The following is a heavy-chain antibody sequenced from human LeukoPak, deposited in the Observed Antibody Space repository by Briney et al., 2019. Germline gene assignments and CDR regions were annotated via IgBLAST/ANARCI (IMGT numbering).Heavy chain of an antibody. CDR1: GGSISSYY. J-gene: IGHJ4*02. CDR3: ASQPTTCPYFDY. D-gene: IGHD1-1*01. V-gene: IGHV4-59*01. CDR2: IYYSGST. Sequence: SETLSLTCTVSGGSISSYYWSWIRQPPGKGLEWIGYIYYSGSTNYNPSLKSRVTISVDTSKNQFSLKLSSVTAADTAVYYCASQPTTCPYFDYWGQGTLVTASS.